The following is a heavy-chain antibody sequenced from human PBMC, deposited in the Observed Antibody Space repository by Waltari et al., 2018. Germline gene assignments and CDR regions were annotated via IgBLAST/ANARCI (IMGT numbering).Heavy chain of an antibody. CDR3: ANEDDYYDSSGEVR. CDR1: GGTFSRYA. V-gene: IGHV1-69*12. D-gene: IGHD3-22*01. J-gene: IGHJ4*02. CDR2: IIPIFGTA. Sequence: QVKLVQSGAEVKKPGSSVKVSCKASGGTFSRYAISWLRQAPGQGLEWMGGIIPIFGTANYAQKFQGRVTITADESTSTAYMELSSLRSEDTAVYYCANEDDYYDSSGEVRWGQGTLVTVSS.